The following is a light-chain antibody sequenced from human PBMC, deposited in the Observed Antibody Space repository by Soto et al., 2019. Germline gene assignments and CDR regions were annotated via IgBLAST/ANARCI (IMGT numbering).Light chain of an antibody. Sequence: QSVLTQPASVSGSPGQSITISCTGTSSDVGSYNLVSWYQQHPGKAPKLMIYGVSKRPSGVSDRFSGSKSGDTASLTISGLQAEDEADYYCCSYPGVNTFYAFGTGTKVTVL. CDR3: CSYPGVNTFYA. CDR2: GVS. J-gene: IGLJ1*01. V-gene: IGLV2-23*02. CDR1: SSDVGSYNL.